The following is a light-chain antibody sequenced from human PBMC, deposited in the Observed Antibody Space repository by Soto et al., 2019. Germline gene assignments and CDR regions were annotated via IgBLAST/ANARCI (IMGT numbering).Light chain of an antibody. CDR2: SAS. Sequence: DSQMTQSPSTLSASVGERVTITRRASEDIRTWLAWYQQKPGKAPKLLIYSASSLETGVPSRFSGSGSGTDFTLTISSLQPDDFAAYFCQHYKSFSLTFGGGTKVDIK. J-gene: IGKJ4*01. V-gene: IGKV1-5*03. CDR3: QHYKSFSLT. CDR1: EDIRTW.